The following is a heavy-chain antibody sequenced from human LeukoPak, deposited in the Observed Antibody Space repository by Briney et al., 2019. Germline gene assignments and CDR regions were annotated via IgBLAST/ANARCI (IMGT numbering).Heavy chain of an antibody. CDR2: INHSGST. Sequence: SETLSLTCAVYGGSFSGYYWSWIRQPPGKGLEWIGEINHSGSTNYNPSLKSRVTISVDTSKNQFSLKLSSVTAADTAVYYCARGPGDSGPTDYWGQGTLVTVSS. J-gene: IGHJ4*02. V-gene: IGHV4-34*01. D-gene: IGHD5-12*01. CDR1: GGSFSGYY. CDR3: ARGPGDSGPTDY.